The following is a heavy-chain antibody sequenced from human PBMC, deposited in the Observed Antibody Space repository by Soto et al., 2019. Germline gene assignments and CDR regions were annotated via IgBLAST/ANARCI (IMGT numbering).Heavy chain of an antibody. CDR1: GGSISSYY. J-gene: IGHJ4*02. CDR2: IYYSGST. D-gene: IGHD1-26*01. V-gene: IGHV4-59*08. Sequence: QVQLQESGPGLVKPSETLSLTCTVSGGSISSYYWSWIRQPPGKGLEWIGYIYYSGSTKYNPSLKSRVTISVDTSKNQFSLKLSSVTAADTAVYYCARGGGSPDYWGQGTLVTVSS. CDR3: ARGGGSPDY.